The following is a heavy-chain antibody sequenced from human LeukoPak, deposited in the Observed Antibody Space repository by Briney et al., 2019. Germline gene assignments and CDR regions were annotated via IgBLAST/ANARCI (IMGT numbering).Heavy chain of an antibody. CDR2: ISGSGGST. D-gene: IGHD2-2*01. CDR3: AKGSYQLLYYYYFMDV. V-gene: IGHV3-23*01. Sequence: GGSLRLSCAASGFTFSSYAMSWVRQAPGKGLEWVSAISGSGGSTYYADSVKGRSTISRDNSKNTLYLQMNSLRAEDTAVYYCAKGSYQLLYYYYFMDVWGKGTTVTVSS. CDR1: GFTFSSYA. J-gene: IGHJ6*03.